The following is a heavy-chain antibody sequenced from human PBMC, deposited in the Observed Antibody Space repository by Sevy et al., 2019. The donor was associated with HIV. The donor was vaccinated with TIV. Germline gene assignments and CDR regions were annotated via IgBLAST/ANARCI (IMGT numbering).Heavy chain of an antibody. CDR2: IGYDGSNK. CDR3: ARDPGMYGDYLLADFDS. Sequence: GGSLRLSCAASGFTPSTYGMHWVRQAPGKGLEWVAVIGYDGSNKYYADSVKGRFTISRDNSKNTLFLQMDSLRAEDTAVYYCARDPGMYGDYLLADFDSWGQGTLVTVSS. D-gene: IGHD1-1*01. CDR1: GFTPSTYG. J-gene: IGHJ4*02. V-gene: IGHV3-33*01.